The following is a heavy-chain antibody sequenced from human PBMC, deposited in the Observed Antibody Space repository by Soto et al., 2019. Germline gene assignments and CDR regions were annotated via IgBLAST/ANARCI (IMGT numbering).Heavy chain of an antibody. Sequence: QVRLVESGGGGVQPGRSLRLSCAASGFTFSTYGMHWVRQAPGKGLEWVAVIWFDGSRTYYADSVKGRFTISRDNSKNTLFLQMNSVTGEDTAVYFCARIVDTAGMDAWGQGTTVIVSS. CDR1: GFTFSTYG. D-gene: IGHD5-18*01. CDR3: ARIVDTAGMDA. CDR2: IWFDGSRT. J-gene: IGHJ6*02. V-gene: IGHV3-33*01.